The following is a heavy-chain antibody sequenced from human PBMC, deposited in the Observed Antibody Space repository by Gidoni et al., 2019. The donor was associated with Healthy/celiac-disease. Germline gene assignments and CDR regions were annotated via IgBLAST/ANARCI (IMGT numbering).Heavy chain of an antibody. CDR2: MDPNSGNT. J-gene: IGHJ4*02. CDR3: ARNGYYDFWSGYYTIDY. Sequence: QVQLVQSGAEVKKPGASVKVSCKASGYTFTSYDINWVRQATGQGLEWMGWMDPNSGNTGYAQKFQGRVTMTRNTSISTAYVELSSLRSEDTAVYYCARNGYYDFWSGYYTIDYWGQGTLVTVSS. D-gene: IGHD3-3*01. CDR1: GYTFTSYD. V-gene: IGHV1-8*01.